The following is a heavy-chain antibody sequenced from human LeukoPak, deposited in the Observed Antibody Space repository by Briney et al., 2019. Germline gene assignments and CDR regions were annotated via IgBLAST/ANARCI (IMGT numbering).Heavy chain of an antibody. D-gene: IGHD6-6*01. V-gene: IGHV5-51*01. CDR1: GYSVTSYW. CDR2: IYPGDSDT. CDR3: ARLRVSVDDYFDY. Sequence: GESLKISCQGSGYSVTSYWIGWVRQMPGKGLEWMGIIYPGDSDTRYSPSFQGQVTISADKPISTAYLQWSSLKASDTAMYYCARLRVSVDDYFDYWGQGTLVTVSS. J-gene: IGHJ4*02.